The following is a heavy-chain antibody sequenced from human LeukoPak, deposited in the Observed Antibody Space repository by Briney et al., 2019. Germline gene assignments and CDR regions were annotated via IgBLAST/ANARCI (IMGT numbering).Heavy chain of an antibody. CDR3: ATSKYSGSY. Sequence: RAGGSLRLSCAASGIAFGDFAMHWVRQAPGKGLEWVSAISGSGGRIYYGASVKGRFTISRDNSKNTLNLQMNSLRAEDTAVYYCATSKYSGSYWGQGTLVTVSS. CDR2: ISGSGGRI. D-gene: IGHD1-26*01. V-gene: IGHV3-23*01. J-gene: IGHJ4*02. CDR1: GIAFGDFA.